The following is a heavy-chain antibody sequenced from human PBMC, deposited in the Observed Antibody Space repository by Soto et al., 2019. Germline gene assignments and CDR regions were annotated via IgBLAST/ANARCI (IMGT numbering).Heavy chain of an antibody. CDR1: GFTFSSYA. V-gene: IGHV3-30-3*01. Sequence: GGSLRLSCAASGFTFSSYAMHWVRQAPGKGLEWVAVISYDGSNKYYADSVKGRFTISRDNSKNTLYLQMNSLRAEDTAVYYCARSTSGSYHYYYYGMDVWGQGTTVTVSS. CDR2: ISYDGSNK. CDR3: ARSTSGSYHYYYYGMDV. D-gene: IGHD1-26*01. J-gene: IGHJ6*02.